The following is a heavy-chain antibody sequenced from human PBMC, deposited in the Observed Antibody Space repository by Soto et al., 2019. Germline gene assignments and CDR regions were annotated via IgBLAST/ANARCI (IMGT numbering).Heavy chain of an antibody. J-gene: IGHJ4*02. D-gene: IGHD1-26*01. CDR2: DYYSGSA. CDR3: ARRPKRGSYSWCFDY. Sequence: QLQLQESGPGLVKPSETLSLTCTVSGGSISSNGYYRGWIRQPPGKGLEWIGRDYYSGSANNKPSLKSRLTRSVDTSKNQFSLKLISVTAADTAVYYCARRPKRGSYSWCFDYWGQGTLVTVSS. CDR1: GGSISSNGYY. V-gene: IGHV4-39*01.